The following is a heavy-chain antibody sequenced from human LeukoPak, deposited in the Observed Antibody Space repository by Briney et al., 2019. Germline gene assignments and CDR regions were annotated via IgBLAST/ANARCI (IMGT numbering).Heavy chain of an antibody. J-gene: IGHJ6*02. Sequence: SQTLSLTCAVSGGSISSGGYSWSWIRQPPGKGLEWIGYIYHSGSTYYNPSLKSRVTISVDRSKNQFSLKLSSVTAADTAVYYCARDRQVNYYYGMDVWGQGTTVTVSS. V-gene: IGHV4-30-2*01. D-gene: IGHD3-22*01. CDR2: IYHSGST. CDR3: ARDRQVNYYYGMDV. CDR1: GGSISSGGYS.